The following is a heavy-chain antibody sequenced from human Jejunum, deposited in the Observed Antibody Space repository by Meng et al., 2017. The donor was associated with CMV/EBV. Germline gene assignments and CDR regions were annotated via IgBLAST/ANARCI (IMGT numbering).Heavy chain of an antibody. V-gene: IGHV3-23*01. Sequence: AASGITVSSYDMGWVRQGPGKGLECVSAISDSGRTTDYADSVKGRFTISRDNSKNTLYLLMNSLRAEDTAVYYCAKNFYGSGSYYWGQGTLVTVSS. CDR3: AKNFYGSGSYY. CDR2: ISDSGRTT. D-gene: IGHD3-10*01. J-gene: IGHJ4*02. CDR1: GITVSSYD.